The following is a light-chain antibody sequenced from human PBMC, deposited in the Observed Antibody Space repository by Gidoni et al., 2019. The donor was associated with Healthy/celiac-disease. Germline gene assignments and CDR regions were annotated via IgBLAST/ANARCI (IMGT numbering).Light chain of an antibody. J-gene: IGKJ5*01. V-gene: IGKV1-39*01. CDR3: QQSYSTPIT. Sequence: DIKMTQSPSSLSASVGDRVTITCRASQSISSYLNWYQQKPGKAPKLLIYAASSLQSGVPSRFSGSGSGTDFTPTISSLQPEDFATYYCQQSYSTPITFGQXTRLEIK. CDR1: QSISSY. CDR2: AAS.